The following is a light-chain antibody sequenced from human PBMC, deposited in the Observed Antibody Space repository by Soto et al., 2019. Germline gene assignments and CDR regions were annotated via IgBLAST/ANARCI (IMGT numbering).Light chain of an antibody. Sequence: DIQMTQSPSSLSASVGDRVTITGQASQDIRHYLNWYQQRPGKAPKLLIYDASNMETGVPSRFSGGGSGTDFTFTITSLQPEDSATYYCQQYDNLPFTFRPGTKVDIK. V-gene: IGKV1-33*01. CDR1: QDIRHY. J-gene: IGKJ3*01. CDR3: QQYDNLPFT. CDR2: DAS.